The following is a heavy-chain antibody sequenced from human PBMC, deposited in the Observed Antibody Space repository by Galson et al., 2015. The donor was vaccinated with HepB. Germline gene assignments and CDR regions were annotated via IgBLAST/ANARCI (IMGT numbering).Heavy chain of an antibody. CDR1: GFTFSSYS. J-gene: IGHJ4*02. CDR3: ARGFIRIRLGVDY. D-gene: IGHD3-16*01. Sequence: SLRLSCAASGFTFSSYSMNWVRQAPGKGLEWVSYISSSSSTIYYADSVKGRFTISRDNAKNSLYLQMNSLRDEDTAVYYCARGFIRIRLGVDYWGQGTLVTVSS. CDR2: ISSSSSTI. V-gene: IGHV3-48*02.